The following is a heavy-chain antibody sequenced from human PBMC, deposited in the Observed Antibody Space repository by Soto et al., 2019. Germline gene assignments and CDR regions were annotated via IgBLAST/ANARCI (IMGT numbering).Heavy chain of an antibody. D-gene: IGHD6-6*01. V-gene: IGHV1-69*13. CDR1: GGTFSSYA. CDR2: IIPIFGTA. Sequence: SVKVSCKASGGTFSSYAISWVRQAPGQGLEWMGGIIPIFGTANYAQKFQGRVTITADESTSTAYMELSSLRSEDTAVYYCARSSGKPYSSSSAFDYWGQGTLVTVSS. J-gene: IGHJ4*02. CDR3: ARSSGKPYSSSSAFDY.